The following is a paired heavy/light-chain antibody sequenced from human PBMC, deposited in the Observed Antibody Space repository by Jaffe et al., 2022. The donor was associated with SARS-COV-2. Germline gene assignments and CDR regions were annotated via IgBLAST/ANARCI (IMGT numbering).Heavy chain of an antibody. CDR1: GGTFSSYT. Sequence: QVQLVQSGAEVKKPGSSVKVSCKASGGTFSSYTISWVRQAPGQGLEWMGRIIPILGIANYAQKFQGRVTITADKSTSTAYMELSSLRSEDTAVYYCARDSTAARRDYYYYYGMDVWGQGTTVTVSS. CDR2: IIPILGIA. J-gene: IGHJ6*02. CDR3: ARDSTAARRDYYYYYGMDV. D-gene: IGHD6-6*01. V-gene: IGHV1-69*08.
Light chain of an antibody. Sequence: QSALTQPPSVSGSPGQSVTISCTGTSSDVGSYNRVSWYQQPPGTAPKLMIYEVSNRPSGVPDRFSGSKSGNTASLTISGLQAEDEADYYCSLYTSSSSVVFGGGTKLTVL. J-gene: IGLJ2*01. CDR2: EVS. CDR1: SSDVGSYNR. CDR3: SLYTSSSSVV. V-gene: IGLV2-18*01.